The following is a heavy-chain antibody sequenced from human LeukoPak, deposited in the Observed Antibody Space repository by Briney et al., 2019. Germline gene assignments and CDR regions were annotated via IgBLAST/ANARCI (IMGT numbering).Heavy chain of an antibody. CDR2: ISSSSSTI. J-gene: IGHJ4*02. D-gene: IGHD4-11*01. V-gene: IGHV3-48*01. CDR1: GFTFSSYS. Sequence: PGGSLRLSCAASGFTFSSYSMKWVRQAPGEGPEWVSYISSSSSTIYYADSVKGGFTISRNNAKNSLFLKMNSRRAEDTAVYYCATSYDYSNIDYWGQGTLVTVSS. CDR3: ATSYDYSNIDY.